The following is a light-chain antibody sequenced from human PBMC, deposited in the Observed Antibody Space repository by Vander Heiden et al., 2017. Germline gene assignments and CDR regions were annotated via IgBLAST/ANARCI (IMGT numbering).Light chain of an antibody. J-gene: IGKJ2*01. Sequence: DIQMTQSPPTLSASVGDRVTITCRASQNINDWLAWYQQRPGKAPKLLIYDASSLQTGVPSRFSGSGFGTEFTLTISSLQPDDFATYHCQQDKSSTFTFGQGTKMEIK. CDR1: QNINDW. CDR2: DAS. CDR3: QQDKSSTFT. V-gene: IGKV1-5*01.